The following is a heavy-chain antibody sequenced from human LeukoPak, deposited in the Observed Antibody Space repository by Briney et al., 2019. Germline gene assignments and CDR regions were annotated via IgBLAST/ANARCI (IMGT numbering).Heavy chain of an antibody. CDR3: ARRRGTPKAAVGA. CDR2: INHSGST. J-gene: IGHJ5*02. CDR1: GVSFSGYY. Sequence: PSETLSLTCAVYGVSFSGYYWSWIRQPPGKGLEWIGEINHSGSTNYNPSLKSRVTISVDTSKIQFSLKLSSVTAADTAVYYCARRRGTPKAAVGAWGQGTLVTVSS. D-gene: IGHD1-26*01. V-gene: IGHV4-34*01.